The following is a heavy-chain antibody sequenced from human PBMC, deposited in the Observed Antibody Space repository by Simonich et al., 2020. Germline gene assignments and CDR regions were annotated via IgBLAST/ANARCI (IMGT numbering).Heavy chain of an antibody. Sequence: QGQLQESGPGLVKPSETLSLTCTVSGGSISSSSYYWGWIRQPPGKGLEWIGSIYYSGSTYYDPSLKSRVTISVDKSKNQFSLKLSSVTAADTAVYYCARRPRLTNFADAFDIWGQGTMVTVSS. CDR1: GGSISSSSYY. CDR2: IYYSGST. CDR3: ARRPRLTNFADAFDI. V-gene: IGHV4-39*01. J-gene: IGHJ3*02. D-gene: IGHD4-4*01.